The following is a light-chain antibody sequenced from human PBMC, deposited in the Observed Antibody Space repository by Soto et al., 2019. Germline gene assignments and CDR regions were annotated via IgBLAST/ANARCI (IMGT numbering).Light chain of an antibody. Sequence: SYELTQPSSVSVSPGQTARITCSGDVLAKKYARWFQQKPGQAPVLVIYKDTERPSGIPERFSGFSSGTTVTLTISGAQVEDEADYYCYSAADNIGVFGGGTKVTVL. V-gene: IGLV3-27*01. J-gene: IGLJ2*01. CDR2: KDT. CDR1: VLAKKY. CDR3: YSAADNIGV.